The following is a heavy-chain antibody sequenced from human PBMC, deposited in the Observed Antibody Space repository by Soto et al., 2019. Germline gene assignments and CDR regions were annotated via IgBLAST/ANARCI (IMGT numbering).Heavy chain of an antibody. V-gene: IGHV1-69*12. D-gene: IGHD4-4*01. CDR2: IIPIFGTE. J-gene: IGHJ3*02. CDR1: GGTFSSYA. Sequence: QVQLVQSGAEVKKPGSSVKVSCKASGGTFSSYAISWVRQAPGQGVEWMGGIIPIFGTEIYAQKFQGRVTITADESTSIAYLELSNLRTEDTAGYYCARGGDGYSFRGCAFDIWGQGTMVTVSS. CDR3: ARGGDGYSFRGCAFDI.